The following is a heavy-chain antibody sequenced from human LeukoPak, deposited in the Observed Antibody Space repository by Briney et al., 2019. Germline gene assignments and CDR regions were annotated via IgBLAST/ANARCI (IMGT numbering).Heavy chain of an antibody. CDR1: GDSISSSSSY. CDR2: IYYSGST. Sequence: SETLSLTCTVSGDSISSSSSYWGWIRQPPGEGLEWIGSIYYSGSTYYNTSLKSRVTISVDTSKNQFSLKLSSVTAADTAVYYCARSRGWLQSHPLGYWGQGTLVAVSS. D-gene: IGHD5-24*01. V-gene: IGHV4-39*01. J-gene: IGHJ4*02. CDR3: ARSRGWLQSHPLGY.